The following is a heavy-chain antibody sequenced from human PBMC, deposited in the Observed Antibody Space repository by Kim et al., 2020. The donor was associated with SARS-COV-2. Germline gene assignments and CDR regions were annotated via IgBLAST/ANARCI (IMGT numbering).Heavy chain of an antibody. V-gene: IGHV3-30*04. J-gene: IGHJ4*02. Sequence: GWSLRLSCAASGFTFSSYAMHWVRQAPGKGLEWVAVISYDGSNKYYADSVKGRFTISRDNSKNTLYLQMNSLRAEDTAVYYCARDRSGLAPDYWGQGTLVTVSS. CDR2: ISYDGSNK. CDR1: GFTFSSYA. CDR3: ARDRSGLAPDY. D-gene: IGHD5-12*01.